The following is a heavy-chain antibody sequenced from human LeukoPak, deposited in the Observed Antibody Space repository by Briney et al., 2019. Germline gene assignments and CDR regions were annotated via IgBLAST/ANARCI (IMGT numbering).Heavy chain of an antibody. CDR3: AKSGYCSGGSCLDI. CDR1: GFTFSSYA. D-gene: IGHD2-15*01. CDR2: ISYDGSNK. V-gene: IGHV3-30*04. Sequence: GGSLRLSCAASGFTFSSYAMHWVRQAPGKGLEWVAVISYDGSNKYYADSVKGRFTISRDNSKNTLYLQMNSLRAEDTAVYYCAKSGYCSGGSCLDIWGQGTMATVSS. J-gene: IGHJ3*02.